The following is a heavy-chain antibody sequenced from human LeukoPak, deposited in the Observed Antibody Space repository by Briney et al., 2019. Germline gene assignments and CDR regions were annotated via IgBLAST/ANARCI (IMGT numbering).Heavy chain of an antibody. CDR2: INHSGST. V-gene: IGHV4-34*01. D-gene: IGHD3-3*01. CDR1: GGSFSGYY. Sequence: PSETLSLTCAVYGGSFSGYYWSWIRQPPGKGLEWIGEINHSGSTNYNPSLKSRVTISVDTSKNQFSLKLSSETAADTAVYYCARGRVVIGYFDYWGQGTLVTVSS. CDR3: ARGRVVIGYFDY. J-gene: IGHJ4*02.